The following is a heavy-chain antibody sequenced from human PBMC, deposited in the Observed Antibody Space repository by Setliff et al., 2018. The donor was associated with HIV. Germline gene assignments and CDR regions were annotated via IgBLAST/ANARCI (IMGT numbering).Heavy chain of an antibody. CDR3: ARGPSGGGFYYMDV. J-gene: IGHJ6*03. CDR2: VFYTGSA. CDR1: GDSFSNYY. D-gene: IGHD2-15*01. V-gene: IGHV4-59*01. Sequence: TLSLTCPVSGDSFSNYYWSWIRQPPGKGLEWIGYVFYTGSATYNPSLKSRVSISVGRSTNRFSLMLHSVTAADTAVYYCARGPSGGGFYYMDVWGKGTTVTVS.